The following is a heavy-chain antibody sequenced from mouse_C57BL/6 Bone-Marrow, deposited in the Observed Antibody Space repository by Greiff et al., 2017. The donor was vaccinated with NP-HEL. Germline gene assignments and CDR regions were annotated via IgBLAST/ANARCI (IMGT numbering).Heavy chain of an antibody. D-gene: IGHD2-5*01. Sequence: QVQLQQSGAELVRPGASVKLSCKASGYTFTDYCINWVKQRPGQGLEWIARIYPGSGNTYYNEKFKGKATLTAEKSSSTAYMQLSSLTSEDSAVYFCAKDAYYSNYVAYWGQGTLVTVSA. J-gene: IGHJ3*01. CDR1: GYTFTDYC. CDR2: IYPGSGNT. CDR3: AKDAYYSNYVAY. V-gene: IGHV1-76*01.